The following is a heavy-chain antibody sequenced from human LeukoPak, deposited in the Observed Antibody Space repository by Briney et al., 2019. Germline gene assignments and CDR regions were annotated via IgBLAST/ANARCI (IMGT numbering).Heavy chain of an antibody. Sequence: GGSLRLSCAASGFTFGSNWMSWVRQAPGKGLEWVAYINQDGSVRYYVDSVKGRFTISRDNTKNSLYLQMNNLRVDDTAIYYCARDPSTASAWFYFDLWGQGTLVTVSS. J-gene: IGHJ4*02. CDR2: INQDGSVR. V-gene: IGHV3-7*01. CDR1: GFTFGSNW. CDR3: ARDPSTASAWFYFDL. D-gene: IGHD6-19*01.